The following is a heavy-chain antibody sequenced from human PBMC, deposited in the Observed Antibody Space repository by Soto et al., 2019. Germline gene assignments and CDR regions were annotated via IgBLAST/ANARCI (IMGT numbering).Heavy chain of an antibody. CDR3: ASEYSGYDLGYYYYMDA. V-gene: IGHV1-3*01. Sequence: QVQLVQSGAEVKKPGASVKVSCKASGYTFTSYAMHWVRQAPGQRLEWMGWINAGNGNTKYSQKFQGRVTITRDTSASKAYMELSSPRSEDTAVYYCASEYSGYDLGYYYYMDAWGKGTTVTVSS. CDR1: GYTFTSYA. D-gene: IGHD5-12*01. CDR2: INAGNGNT. J-gene: IGHJ6*03.